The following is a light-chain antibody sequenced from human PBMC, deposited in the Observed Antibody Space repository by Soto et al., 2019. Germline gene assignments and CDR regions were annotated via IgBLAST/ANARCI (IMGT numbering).Light chain of an antibody. Sequence: DIQLTQSPSFLSASVGDRVSITCRASQGVGNYLAWYQQKPGQAPNLLIYAASTLQSGVPSRFSGSGSGTDFTLTISSLQPEDFATYYCHQLNNYPLTFGGGTKVEIK. V-gene: IGKV1-9*01. CDR3: HQLNNYPLT. J-gene: IGKJ4*01. CDR1: QGVGNY. CDR2: AAS.